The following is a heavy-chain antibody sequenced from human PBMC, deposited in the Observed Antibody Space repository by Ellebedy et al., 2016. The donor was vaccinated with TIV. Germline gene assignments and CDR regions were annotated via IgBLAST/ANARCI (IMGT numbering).Heavy chain of an antibody. CDR2: IYSSGST. V-gene: IGHV4-61*01. CDR1: GGSVSSGLFY. D-gene: IGHD6-19*01. Sequence: GSLRLSXTVFGGSVSSGLFYWSWIRQPPGKGLEWIGYIYSSGSTNYNPSLKSRVTISVDTSKNQFSLKLSSVTAADTAVYYCARVQWLAREGWFDPWGQGTLVTVSS. J-gene: IGHJ5*02. CDR3: ARVQWLAREGWFDP.